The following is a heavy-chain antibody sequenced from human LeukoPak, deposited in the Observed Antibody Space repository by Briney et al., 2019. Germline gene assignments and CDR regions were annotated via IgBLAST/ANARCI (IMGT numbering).Heavy chain of an antibody. Sequence: GASVKVSCKASSYTFSNYGISWVRQAPGQGLEWMGWISAYNGNTNYAQKFQGRVTMTTDTSTSTAYVELRSLRSDDTAVYYCARGMSDYGDHAYYYYMDVWGKGTTVTVSS. J-gene: IGHJ6*03. CDR1: SYTFSNYG. CDR2: ISAYNGNT. CDR3: ARGMSDYGDHAYYYYMDV. D-gene: IGHD4-17*01. V-gene: IGHV1-18*01.